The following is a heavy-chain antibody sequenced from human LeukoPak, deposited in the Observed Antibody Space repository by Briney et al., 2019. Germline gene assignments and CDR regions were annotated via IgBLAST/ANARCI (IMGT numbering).Heavy chain of an antibody. D-gene: IGHD6-19*01. Sequence: QVQLVESGGGVVQPGRSLRLSCAASGFTFSSYGMHWVRQAPGKGLEWVAVIWYDGSNKYYADSVKGRFTISRDNSKNTLYLQMNSLRAEDTAVYYCAREVSSGWYTSYYFDYWGQGTLVTVSS. V-gene: IGHV3-33*01. J-gene: IGHJ4*02. CDR1: GFTFSSYG. CDR3: AREVSSGWYTSYYFDY. CDR2: IWYDGSNK.